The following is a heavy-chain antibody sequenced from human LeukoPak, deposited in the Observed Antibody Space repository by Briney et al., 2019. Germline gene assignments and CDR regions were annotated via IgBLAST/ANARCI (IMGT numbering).Heavy chain of an antibody. CDR2: IYSSGTT. J-gene: IGHJ4*02. CDR3: ARRISSWNVYIDK. CDR1: GGSLSGYY. V-gene: IGHV4-4*09. D-gene: IGHD1-1*01. Sequence: SETLSLTCTVSGGSLSGYYWSWIRQTPGKGLEGIGYIYSSGTTNYNRSLQSRVIISLDTPKNQFSLSVTSVTAADTAMYFCARRISSWNVYIDKWGQGIQVTVSS.